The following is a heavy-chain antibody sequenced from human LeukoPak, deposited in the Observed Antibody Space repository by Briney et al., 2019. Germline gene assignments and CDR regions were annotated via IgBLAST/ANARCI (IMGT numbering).Heavy chain of an antibody. CDR2: ISGSDGST. D-gene: IGHD2-15*01. CDR1: GFTFSSYW. Sequence: GGSLRLSCAASGFTFSSYWMHWVRQAPGKGLEWVSTISGSDGSTYYADSVKGRFTISRDNSKNTLYLQMNSLRAEDTAVYYCAKSKVVAATMGRFDYWGQRTLVTVSS. J-gene: IGHJ4*02. V-gene: IGHV3-23*01. CDR3: AKSKVVAATMGRFDY.